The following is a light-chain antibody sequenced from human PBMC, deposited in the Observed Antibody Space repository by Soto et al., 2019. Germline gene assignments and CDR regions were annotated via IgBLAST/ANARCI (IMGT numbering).Light chain of an antibody. CDR2: DAS. CDR3: QQYHSYWT. Sequence: DFQMTQSPSTLSASVGDRVTITCRASRNIRCRLAWFQQKPGKAPNLLIYDASSLESGVPQRFSGSGSGTEFTLTISSLQTDDFSAQCCQQYHSYWTFGQGTKVDIK. J-gene: IGKJ1*01. V-gene: IGKV1-5*01. CDR1: RNIRCR.